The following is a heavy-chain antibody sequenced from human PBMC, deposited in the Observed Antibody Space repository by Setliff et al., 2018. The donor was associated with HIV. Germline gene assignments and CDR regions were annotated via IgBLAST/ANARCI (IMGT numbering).Heavy chain of an antibody. D-gene: IGHD3-22*01. CDR1: GGSIRVDNYF. CDR3: ARHAWHYDRDGYFIDY. CDR2: IYQTGNT. J-gene: IGHJ4*02. Sequence: TLSLTCTVSGGSIRVDNYFWGWIRQPPGKGLEWIGSIYQTGNTYYSPSLRSRVTVSMDMSRNQFSMKLNSATAADTAVYYWARHAWHYDRDGYFIDYWGQGMLVTVSS. V-gene: IGHV4-39*01.